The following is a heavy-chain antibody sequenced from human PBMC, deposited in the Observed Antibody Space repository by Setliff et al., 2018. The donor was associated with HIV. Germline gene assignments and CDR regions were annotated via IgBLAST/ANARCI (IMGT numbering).Heavy chain of an antibody. Sequence: GASVKVSCKASGYTFSGRYIHWVRQAPSQGLEWMGWINPNGGETNFAHKFQGRVTLTSDTSISTAYMELLRLRSDDTSVFYCVREGDYCSSTSCYDPFDSWGQGTPVTVSS. CDR2: INPNGGET. J-gene: IGHJ4*02. V-gene: IGHV1-2*02. D-gene: IGHD2-2*01. CDR1: GYTFSGRY. CDR3: VREGDYCSSTSCYDPFDS.